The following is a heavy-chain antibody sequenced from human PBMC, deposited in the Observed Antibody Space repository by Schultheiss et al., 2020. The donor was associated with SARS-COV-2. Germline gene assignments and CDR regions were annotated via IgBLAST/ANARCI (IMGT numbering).Heavy chain of an antibody. CDR3: ARGYCSSTSCYTHFDY. D-gene: IGHD2-2*02. Sequence: ASVKVSCKASGYTFTGYYMHWVRQAPGQGLEWMGRINPNSGGTNYAQKFQGRVTMTRDTSISTAYMELSRLRSDDTAVYYCARGYCSSTSCYTHFDYWGQGTLVTGSS. CDR2: INPNSGGT. CDR1: GYTFTGYY. J-gene: IGHJ4*02. V-gene: IGHV1-2*06.